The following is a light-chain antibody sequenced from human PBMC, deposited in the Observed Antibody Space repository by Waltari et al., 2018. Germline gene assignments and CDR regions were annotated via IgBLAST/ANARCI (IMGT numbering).Light chain of an antibody. Sequence: SYRLTQPPSVSVAPGKTARISCGGDNIGTKSVHWYQHRPGQAPVLVIYLDSDRPSGVSERFSGYNSGNTATLTIIRVEVGDEADYYCQVCGTSCDHPVFGGGTKLTVL. CDR3: QVCGTSCDHPV. J-gene: IGLJ3*02. CDR2: LDS. CDR1: NIGTKS. V-gene: IGLV3-21*04.